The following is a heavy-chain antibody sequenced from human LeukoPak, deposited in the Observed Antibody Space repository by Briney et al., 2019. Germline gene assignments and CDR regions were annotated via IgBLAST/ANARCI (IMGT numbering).Heavy chain of an antibody. V-gene: IGHV4-59*11. J-gene: IGHJ5*02. CDR1: GGSISSLY. Sequence: PSETLSLTCSASGGSISSLYWCWIRQPPGKGLEWIGYIYYSGSTNYNPSLKSRVTISVDTSKNQFSLNLSSVTAADTAVYYCARCNSNYVSWFDPWGQGTLVTVSS. CDR2: IYYSGST. CDR3: ARCNSNYVSWFDP. D-gene: IGHD4-11*01.